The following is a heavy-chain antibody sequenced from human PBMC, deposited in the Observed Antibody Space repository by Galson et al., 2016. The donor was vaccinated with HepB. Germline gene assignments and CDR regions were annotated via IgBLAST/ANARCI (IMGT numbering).Heavy chain of an antibody. D-gene: IGHD3-3*01. J-gene: IGHJ4*02. CDR2: TSFSGTST. V-gene: IGHV3-23*01. CDR1: GFTFNNYA. Sequence: SLRLSCATSGFTFNNYAMSWVRQAPGKGLEWVSGTSFSGTSTYYADSVKGRFTISRDNSNNTMYLQMNSLRAEDMARYYCAKDLYDIWSGHSPGYFFDSWGQGTLVTVSS. CDR3: AKDLYDIWSGHSPGYFFDS.